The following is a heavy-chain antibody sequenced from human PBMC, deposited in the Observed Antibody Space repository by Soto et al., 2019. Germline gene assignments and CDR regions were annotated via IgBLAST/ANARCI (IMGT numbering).Heavy chain of an antibody. D-gene: IGHD6-19*01. CDR3: ASRSSGWYFDY. CDR2: ISGSGGST. J-gene: IGHJ4*02. Sequence: GGSLRLSCAASGFTFSSYAMSWVRQAPGKGLEWVSIISGSGGSTYYADSVKGRFTISRDNSKNTLYLQMNSLRAEDTAVYYCASRSSGWYFDYWGQGTLVTISS. V-gene: IGHV3-23*01. CDR1: GFTFSSYA.